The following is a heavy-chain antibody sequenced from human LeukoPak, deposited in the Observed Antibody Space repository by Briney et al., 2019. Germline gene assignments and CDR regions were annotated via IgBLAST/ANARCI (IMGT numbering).Heavy chain of an antibody. CDR3: ARGENFRSTDDVIDY. CDR1: GYTFTSYD. CDR2: MNPNSGNT. Sequence: AASVKVSCKASGYTFTSYDINWVRQATGQGLEWMGWMNPNSGNTGYAQKFQGRVTMTRNTSISTAYMELSSLRSENTAVYYCARGENFRSTDDVIDYWGQGTLVTVSS. D-gene: IGHD4-11*01. V-gene: IGHV1-8*01. J-gene: IGHJ4*02.